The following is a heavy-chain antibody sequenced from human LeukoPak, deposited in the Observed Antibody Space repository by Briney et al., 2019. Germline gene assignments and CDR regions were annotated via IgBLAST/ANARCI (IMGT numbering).Heavy chain of an antibody. D-gene: IGHD5-18*01. CDR3: ARVDTVMAYYFDL. CDR1: GFTFSNAC. V-gene: IGHV3-53*04. J-gene: IGHJ4*02. CDR2: IYSGGTT. Sequence: GGSLRLSCAASGFTFSNACMTWVRQAPGKGLEWVSTIYSGGTTYYADSVMGRFTISRHNSRNTLYLQMNSLRAEDTAVYYCARVDTVMAYYFDLWGQGTLVTVSS.